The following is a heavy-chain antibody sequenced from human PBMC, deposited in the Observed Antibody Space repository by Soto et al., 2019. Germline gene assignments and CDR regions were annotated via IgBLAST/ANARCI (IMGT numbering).Heavy chain of an antibody. D-gene: IGHD2-2*01. CDR1: GYTFTNYG. CDR2: ITASNGNA. V-gene: IGHV1-18*01. J-gene: IGHJ6*02. CDR3: ARGASCSSTSCYDNFHYGLAV. Sequence: QVPLVQSGPEVKNPGASLKVSCKASGYTFTNYGITWVRQAPGQGLEWMGWITASNGNANYAREIQGRLTLTRDTSTKTASMELRSLRSDDTAVYYCARGASCSSTSCYDNFHYGLAVWGQGTTVIVSS.